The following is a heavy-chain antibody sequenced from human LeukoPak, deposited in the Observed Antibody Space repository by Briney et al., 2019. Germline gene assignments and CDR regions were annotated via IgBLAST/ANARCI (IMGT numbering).Heavy chain of an antibody. J-gene: IGHJ4*02. Sequence: PSETLSLTCTVSGGSIRGYYWSWIRQPPGKGLEWIGYIFYSGGANYNPSLKSRVTISVDTSKNQFSLKLSSVTAADTAVYYCARASHDYGDYSHFDYWGQGTLVTVSS. CDR3: ARASHDYGDYSHFDY. D-gene: IGHD4-17*01. V-gene: IGHV4-59*12. CDR2: IFYSGGA. CDR1: GGSIRGYY.